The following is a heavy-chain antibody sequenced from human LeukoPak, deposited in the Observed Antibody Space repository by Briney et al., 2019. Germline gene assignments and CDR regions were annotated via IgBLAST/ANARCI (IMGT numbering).Heavy chain of an antibody. CDR1: GASITNYY. D-gene: IGHD5-18*01. V-gene: IGHV4-4*07. J-gene: IGHJ4*02. CDR2: IYSTGSA. Sequence: SETLSLTCTASGASITNYYWNWIRQPAGKGLGWLGRIYSTGSADYNSSVKSRVTMSVDMSKSQISLKLNSVTAADTAVYYCARGGYSYGRAFDYWGQGTLVIVSS. CDR3: ARGGYSYGRAFDY.